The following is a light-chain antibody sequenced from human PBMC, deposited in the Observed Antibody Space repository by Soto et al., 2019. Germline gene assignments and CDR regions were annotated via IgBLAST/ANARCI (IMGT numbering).Light chain of an antibody. V-gene: IGLV1-44*01. CDR3: AAWDDSLNGPL. J-gene: IGLJ3*02. CDR1: SSNIGSNA. Sequence: QSVLTQPPSASGTPGQRVTISCSGSSSNIGSNAVNWYQQLQGTDPTLLIYSNNQRPSGVPDRFSGSKSGTSASLAVNGLQSEDEADYYCAAWDDSLNGPLFGGGTKLTVL. CDR2: SNN.